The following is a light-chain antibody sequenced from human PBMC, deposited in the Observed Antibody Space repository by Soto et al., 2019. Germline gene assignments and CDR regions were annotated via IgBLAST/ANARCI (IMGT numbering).Light chain of an antibody. CDR3: QQYYSTPLT. CDR1: QSVLYSSNNKNY. CDR2: WAS. J-gene: IGKJ4*01. Sequence: DGLMTQSPDSLAVSLGERATINCKSSQSVLYSSNNKNYLAWYQQKPGQPPKLLIYWASTRESGVPDRFSGSGSGTDFTLTISSLQAEDVAVYYCQQYYSTPLTFGGGTKVAIK. V-gene: IGKV4-1*01.